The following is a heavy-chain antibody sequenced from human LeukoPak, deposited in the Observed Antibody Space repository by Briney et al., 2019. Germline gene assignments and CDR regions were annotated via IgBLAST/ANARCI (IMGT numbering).Heavy chain of an antibody. CDR3: ARGREGAFDI. CDR2: IYYKGSA. Sequence: SETLSLTCTVSGGSITPYYWTWIRQPPGKGLEWIGYIYYKGSANYNPSLKSRVTISVDTSNNQFSLELASVTAADTAVYYCARGREGAFDIWGQGTMVTVSS. V-gene: IGHV4-59*01. CDR1: GGSITPYY. J-gene: IGHJ3*02. D-gene: IGHD5-24*01.